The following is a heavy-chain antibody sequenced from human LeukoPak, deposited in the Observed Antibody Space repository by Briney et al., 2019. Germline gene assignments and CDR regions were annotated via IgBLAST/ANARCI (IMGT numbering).Heavy chain of an antibody. CDR1: GFTFSSYG. CDR2: ISYDGSNK. CDR3: AKDIGPIAAAGTSGLNYYYGMDV. J-gene: IGHJ6*02. Sequence: PGGSLRLSCAASGFTFSSYGMHWVRQAPGKGLEWVAVISYDGSNKYYADSVKGRFTISRDNSKNTLYLQMNSLRAEDTALYYCAKDIGPIAAAGTSGLNYYYGMDVWGQGTTVTVSS. V-gene: IGHV3-30*18. D-gene: IGHD6-13*01.